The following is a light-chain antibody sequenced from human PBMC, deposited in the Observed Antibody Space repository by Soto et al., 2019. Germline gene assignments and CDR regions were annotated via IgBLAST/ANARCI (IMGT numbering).Light chain of an antibody. V-gene: IGLV1-40*01. CDR2: GNS. CDR1: SSNIGAGYD. CDR3: QSYDSSLSGAVV. Sequence: QSVLTQPPSVSGAPGQRVTISCTGSSSNIGAGYDVHWYQQLPGTAPKLLIYGNSNRPSGVPDRFSGCKSGTSASLAITGLQAEDGAGYSCQSYDSSLSGAVVFGGGTKLTVL. J-gene: IGLJ2*01.